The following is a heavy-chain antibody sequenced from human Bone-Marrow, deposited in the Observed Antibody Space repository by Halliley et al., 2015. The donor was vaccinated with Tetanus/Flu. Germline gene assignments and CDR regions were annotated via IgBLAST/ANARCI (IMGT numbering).Heavy chain of an antibody. CDR3: ARRHCGGDCSYNY. J-gene: IGHJ4*02. V-gene: IGHV5-51*01. Sequence: QLVQSGAEVKKPGKSLRISCKGSGYSFTTYWIGWARQMPGKGLEWMGIIQPGDSDTRYSPSFQGQVTISADKSINTAYLQWRSLKASDTAIYYCARRHCGGDCSYNYWGQGTLVTVSS. D-gene: IGHD2-21*02. CDR2: IQPGDSDT. CDR1: GYSFTTYW.